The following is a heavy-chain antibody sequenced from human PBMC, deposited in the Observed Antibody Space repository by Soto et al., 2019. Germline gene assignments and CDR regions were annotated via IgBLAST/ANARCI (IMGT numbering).Heavy chain of an antibody. CDR2: IYHSGST. J-gene: IGHJ4*02. CDR3: ARDVGYHYDGSPSGQFDF. D-gene: IGHD3-22*01. V-gene: IGHV4-4*02. Sequence: QVELQESGPGLVKPSGTLSLTCVVSGNSISTTNWWSWVRQTPGKGLEWIGEIYHSGSTNYNPSLNSRVSISVDKSKNQFSLKLSSVTAADTAVYYCARDVGYHYDGSPSGQFDFWGQGTLVTVSS. CDR1: GNSISTTNW.